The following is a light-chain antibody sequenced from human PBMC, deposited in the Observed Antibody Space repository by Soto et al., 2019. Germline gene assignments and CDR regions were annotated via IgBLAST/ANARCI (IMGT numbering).Light chain of an antibody. CDR3: GSWDSSLSAYV. Sequence: QSVLTQPPSASGTPGQRVTISCSGSSSNIGSNAVNWYQQLPGTAPKLLIYDNNQGPSGVPDRFSGSKSGTSASLAISGLQSEDEADYYCGSWDSSLSAYVFGTGTKLTVL. V-gene: IGLV1-44*01. CDR2: DNN. CDR1: SSNIGSNA. J-gene: IGLJ1*01.